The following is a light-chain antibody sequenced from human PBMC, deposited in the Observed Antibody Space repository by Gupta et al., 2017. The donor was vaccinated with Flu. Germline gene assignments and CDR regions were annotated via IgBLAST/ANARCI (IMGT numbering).Light chain of an antibody. CDR3: SAGDSSRSAWV. J-gene: IGLJ3*02. V-gene: IGLV10-54*04. CDR1: RNNVGNQG. CDR2: RNN. Sequence: QAGLTQPPSVSKGLRQTATLTCTGNRNNVGNQGASWLQQHQGHPPNLLSSRNNNRPSGISERFSAFRSGNTASLTITGLQPEDEAEYYCSAGDSSRSAWVFGGGTTLTVL.